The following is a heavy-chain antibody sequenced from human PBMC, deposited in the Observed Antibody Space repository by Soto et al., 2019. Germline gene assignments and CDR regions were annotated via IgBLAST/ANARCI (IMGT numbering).Heavy chain of an antibody. CDR3: ARDSSIYYDILTGYSVGDHYGMDV. J-gene: IGHJ6*02. V-gene: IGHV3-30-3*01. Sequence: GGSLRLSCAASGFTFSSYAMHWVRQAPGKGLEWVAVISYDGSNKYYADSVKGRFTISRDNSKNTLYLQMNSLRAEDTAVYYCARDSSIYYDILTGYSVGDHYGMDVWGQGTTVTVSS. CDR1: GFTFSSYA. D-gene: IGHD3-9*01. CDR2: ISYDGSNK.